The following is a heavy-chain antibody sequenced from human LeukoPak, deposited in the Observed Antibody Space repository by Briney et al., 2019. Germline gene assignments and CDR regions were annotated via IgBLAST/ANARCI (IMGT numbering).Heavy chain of an antibody. Sequence: GGSLRLSCAASGFTFSSYAMHWVRQAPGKGLEWVAVISYDGSNKYYADSVKGRFTISRDNSKNTLYLQMNSLRAEDTAVYYCAREREGGYNYDAFDIWGQGTMVTVSS. J-gene: IGHJ3*02. V-gene: IGHV3-30-3*01. CDR1: GFTFSSYA. D-gene: IGHD5-24*01. CDR3: AREREGGYNYDAFDI. CDR2: ISYDGSNK.